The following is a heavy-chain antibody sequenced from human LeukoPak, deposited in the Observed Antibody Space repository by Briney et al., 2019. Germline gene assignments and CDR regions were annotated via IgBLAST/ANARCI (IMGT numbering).Heavy chain of an antibody. CDR1: GYTFTAYY. V-gene: IGHV1-2*02. CDR3: ARDGAVPGDF. J-gene: IGHJ4*02. CDR2: INPNGGGT. D-gene: IGHD6-19*01. Sequence: ASVKVSCKASGYTFTAYYIYWVRQAPGQGLEWVGWINPNGGGTSSAHKFQGRVTMTADTSISTAYMDLSALRSDDTAIYYCARDGAVPGDFWGKVTMVSVSS.